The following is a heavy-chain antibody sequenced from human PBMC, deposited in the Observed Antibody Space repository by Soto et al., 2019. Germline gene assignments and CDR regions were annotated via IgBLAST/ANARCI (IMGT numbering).Heavy chain of an antibody. V-gene: IGHV1-69*01. J-gene: IGHJ4*02. CDR2: IIPIFGTA. Sequence: QVPLVQSGAEVKKPGSSVKVSCKASGGTFSSYAISWVRQAPGQGLEWMGGIIPIFGTANYAQKFQGRVTITADESTSTAYMELSSLRSEDTAVYYCARLPEGYCSSTSCYDYWGQGTLVTVSS. CDR3: ARLPEGYCSSTSCYDY. D-gene: IGHD2-2*01. CDR1: GGTFSSYA.